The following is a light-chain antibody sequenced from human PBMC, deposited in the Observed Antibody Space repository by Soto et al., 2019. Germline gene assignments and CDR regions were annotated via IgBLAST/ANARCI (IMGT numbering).Light chain of an antibody. CDR3: QQYDSSWT. CDR2: DAS. V-gene: IGKV1-5*01. J-gene: IGKJ5*01. Sequence: DIQITQSPSTLASSXXXXXXXXCRASQSISGWLAWYQQKPGKAPKLLIYDASSLESGVPSRFSGSGSGTEFTLTISSLQPDDFATYYCQQYDSSWTFGQGTRLEIK. CDR1: QSISGW.